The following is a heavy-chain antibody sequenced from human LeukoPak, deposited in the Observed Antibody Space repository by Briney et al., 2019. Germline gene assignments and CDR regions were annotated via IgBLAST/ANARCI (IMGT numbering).Heavy chain of an antibody. CDR2: IHTSGST. CDR3: ARDGQDCISTSCYKWFDP. D-gene: IGHD2-2*01. CDR1: GGSFSGYY. J-gene: IGHJ5*02. V-gene: IGHV4-4*08. Sequence: TSSETLSLTCAVYGGSFSGYYWSWIRQPPGKGLEWIGRIHTSGSTNQNPSLKSRVTISVDTSKNQFSLKLSSVTAADTAVYYCARDGQDCISTSCYKWFDPWGQGTLVTVSS.